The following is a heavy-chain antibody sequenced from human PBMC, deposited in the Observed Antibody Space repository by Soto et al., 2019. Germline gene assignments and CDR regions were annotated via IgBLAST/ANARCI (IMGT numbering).Heavy chain of an antibody. CDR2: IYYSGRT. CDR1: GESISSSSYY. CDR3: ARLIRTRTTVTTAGWFDP. J-gene: IGHJ5*02. Sequence: SETLSLTCIVSGESISSSSYYWGWIRQPPXKGLEWIGSIYYSGRTYYNPSLKSRVTISVDTSKNQFSLKPSSVTAADTAVYYCARLIRTRTTVTTAGWFDPWGQGTLVTVSS. V-gene: IGHV4-39*01. D-gene: IGHD4-17*01.